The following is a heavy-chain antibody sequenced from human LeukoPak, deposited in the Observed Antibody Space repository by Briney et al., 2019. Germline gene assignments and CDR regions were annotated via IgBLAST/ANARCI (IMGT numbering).Heavy chain of an antibody. CDR1: GFTFSSYS. CDR2: ISSSGSTI. V-gene: IGHV3-48*04. D-gene: IGHD3-10*01. CDR3: ARDMDYYYYMDV. Sequence: GGSLRLSCAASGFTFSSYSMNWVRQAPGKGLEWVSYISSSGSTIYYADSVKGRFTISRDNAKNSLYLQMNSLRAEDTAVYYCARDMDYYYYMDVWGKGTTVTVSS. J-gene: IGHJ6*03.